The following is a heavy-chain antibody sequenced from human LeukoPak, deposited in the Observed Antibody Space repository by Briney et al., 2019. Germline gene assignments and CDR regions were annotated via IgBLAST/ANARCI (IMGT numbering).Heavy chain of an antibody. J-gene: IGHJ5*02. CDR2: INHSGST. Sequence: SETLSLTCAVYGGSFSGYYWSWIRQPPGKGLEWIGEINHSGSTNYNPSLKSRVTISVDTSKNQFSLKLSSVTAADTAVYYCARSRPKHIVVVPAAWGWFDPWGQGTLVIVSS. CDR3: ARSRPKHIVVVPAAWGWFDP. CDR1: GGSFSGYY. V-gene: IGHV4-34*01. D-gene: IGHD2-2*01.